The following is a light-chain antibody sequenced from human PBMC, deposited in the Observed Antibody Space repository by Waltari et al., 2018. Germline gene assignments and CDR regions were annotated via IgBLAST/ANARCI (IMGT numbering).Light chain of an antibody. Sequence: QSALTQPASVSGSPGQSITISCTGSSSDVGGYNYVSWYQQYPGKVPKIMIDEVNIRPSGVSSRFSGSKSGNTASLTIAGLQADDEADYYCSSFTSRHLYVFGTGTAVTVL. CDR2: EVN. CDR3: SSFTSRHLYV. J-gene: IGLJ1*01. CDR1: SSDVGGYNY. V-gene: IGLV2-14*01.